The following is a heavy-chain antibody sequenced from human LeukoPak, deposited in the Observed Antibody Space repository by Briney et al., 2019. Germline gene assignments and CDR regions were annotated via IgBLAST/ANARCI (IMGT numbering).Heavy chain of an antibody. J-gene: IGHJ4*02. D-gene: IGHD4-23*01. CDR2: IYWDDDK. Sequence: SGPTLVKPTQTLTLTCTFSGFSLNTSGMAVGWIRQPPGEALEWLALIYWDDDKRYSPSLKSRLTITKDTSKNQVVLTMTNMDPVDTATYYCAHNSATVATNYFGYWGQGSLVTVSS. CDR3: AHNSATVATNYFGY. CDR1: GFSLNTSGMA. V-gene: IGHV2-5*02.